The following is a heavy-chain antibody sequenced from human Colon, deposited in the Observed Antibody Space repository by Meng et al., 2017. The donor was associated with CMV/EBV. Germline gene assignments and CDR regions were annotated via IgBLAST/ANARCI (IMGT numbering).Heavy chain of an antibody. Sequence: SCAASGYTFRIYGMNGVRQAPGKGLEWVKVISSDGNNKYDADSVKGRFNISRDNSKNTLYLQMNSLRPEDTAIYYCANDPRGTEIVWGQGTLVTVSS. J-gene: IGHJ4*02. CDR3: ANDPRGTEIV. CDR1: GYTFRIYG. D-gene: IGHD2-21*01. CDR2: ISSDGNNK. V-gene: IGHV3-30*18.